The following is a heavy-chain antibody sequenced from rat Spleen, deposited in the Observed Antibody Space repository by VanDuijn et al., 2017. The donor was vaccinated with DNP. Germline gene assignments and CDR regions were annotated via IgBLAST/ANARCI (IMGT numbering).Heavy chain of an antibody. V-gene: IGHV2-6*01. CDR1: GFSLTSHS. Sequence: QVQLKESGPGLVQPSQTLSLTCTVSGFSLTSHSVSWVRQPPGEGLEWIAAMSSGGNTYYNSALKSRLSISRDTSKSQVFLKMNSLQTEDTAMHFCARLTDYWGQGVMVTVSS. CDR2: MSSGGNT. CDR3: ARLTDY. J-gene: IGHJ2*01.